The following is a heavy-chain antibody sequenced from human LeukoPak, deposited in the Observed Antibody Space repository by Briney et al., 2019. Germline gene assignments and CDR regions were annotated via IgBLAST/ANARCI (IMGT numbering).Heavy chain of an antibody. D-gene: IGHD3-16*02. J-gene: IGHJ4*02. CDR3: ARGPDYDYVWWSYRPFDY. CDR2: INHSGST. Sequence: KPSETLSLTCAVYGGSFSGYYWSWIRQPPGKGLEWIGEINHSGSTNYNPSLKSRVTISVDTSKNQFSLKLSSVTAADTAVYYCARGPDYDYVWWSYRPFDYWGQGTLVTVSS. V-gene: IGHV4-34*01. CDR1: GGSFSGYY.